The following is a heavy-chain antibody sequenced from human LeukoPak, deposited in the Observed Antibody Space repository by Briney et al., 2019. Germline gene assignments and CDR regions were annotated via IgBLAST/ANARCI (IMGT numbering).Heavy chain of an antibody. CDR3: ARNNWNSRTQRWFYFDY. Sequence: GGPLRLSCAASGFNFGIHGMHWVRQAPGKGLEWLAIIWHDGSNEYYEDSVKGRFTISRDNSKDTVYLQMDSLRAEDTAVYYCARNNWNSRTQRWFYFDYWGQGTLVTVSS. V-gene: IGHV3-33*01. CDR1: GFNFGIHG. J-gene: IGHJ4*02. CDR2: IWHDGSNE. D-gene: IGHD1-1*01.